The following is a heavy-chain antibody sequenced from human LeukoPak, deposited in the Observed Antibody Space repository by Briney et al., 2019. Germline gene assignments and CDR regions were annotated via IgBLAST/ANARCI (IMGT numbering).Heavy chain of an antibody. CDR3: ARDGTDSQYFDY. Sequence: GGSLRLSCAASGFTVSSNYMIWVRQSPGKGLEGVSVIYGGGDTYYADSVKDRFTISRDISKNTLFLQMNSLRAEDTAVYFCARDGTDSQYFDYWGQGTVVTASP. D-gene: IGHD1-1*01. CDR2: IYGGGDT. J-gene: IGHJ4*02. CDR1: GFTVSSNY. V-gene: IGHV3-66*01.